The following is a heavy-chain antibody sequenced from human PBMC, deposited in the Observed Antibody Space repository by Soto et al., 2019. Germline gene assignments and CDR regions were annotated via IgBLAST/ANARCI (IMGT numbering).Heavy chain of an antibody. CDR3: AAGFPPDY. Sequence: EVQLVESGGVLVQPGGSLRVSCAASGFTFSTSWMNWVRQAQGKGREWVANIKGNGREEYYGDSVRGRFTISRDNVKNSLFLQMNSLRAEDTAVYYCAAGFPPDYWGQGTLVTVSS. D-gene: IGHD3-10*01. V-gene: IGHV3-7*01. CDR1: GFTFSTSW. CDR2: IKGNGREE. J-gene: IGHJ4*02.